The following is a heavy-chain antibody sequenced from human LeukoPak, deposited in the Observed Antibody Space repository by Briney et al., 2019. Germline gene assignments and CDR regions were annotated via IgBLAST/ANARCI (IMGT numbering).Heavy chain of an antibody. J-gene: IGHJ5*02. Sequence: SETLSLTCTVSGGSISSYYWSWIRQSPGKGLEWIGYIYYSGTTKYNPSLKSRVTISGDPSKNQFSLELSSVTAADAAVYYCARSRTAMTGSFWFDPWGQGTLVIVSS. D-gene: IGHD6-19*01. CDR2: IYYSGTT. CDR3: ARSRTAMTGSFWFDP. CDR1: GGSISSYY. V-gene: IGHV4-59*01.